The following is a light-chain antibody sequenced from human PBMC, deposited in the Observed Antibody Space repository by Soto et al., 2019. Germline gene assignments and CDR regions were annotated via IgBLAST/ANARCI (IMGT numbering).Light chain of an antibody. J-gene: IGKJ1*01. CDR1: QSFTSTS. CDR2: GAS. CDR3: QQYDTSPPT. Sequence: EIVLTQSPGTLSLSPGERATLSCRASQSFTSTSLAWYQQKPGQAPRLLISGASRRAAGIPDRFSGSGSGTDFTLTISRLEPEDSARYSCQQYDTSPPTFGQGTKVDIK. V-gene: IGKV3-20*01.